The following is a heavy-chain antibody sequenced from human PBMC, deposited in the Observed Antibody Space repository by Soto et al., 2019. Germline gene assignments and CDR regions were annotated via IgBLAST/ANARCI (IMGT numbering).Heavy chain of an antibody. CDR1: GYTFTSYG. V-gene: IGHV1-18*01. CDR3: ARDLVTEMTTVNTDALDI. J-gene: IGHJ3*02. D-gene: IGHD4-17*01. Sequence: ASVKVSCKASGYTFTSYGISWVRQAPGQGLEWMGWISAYNGNTNYAQKLQGRVTMTTDTSTSTAYMELRSLRSDDTAVYYCARDLVTEMTTVNTDALDIWGQGTMVTVSS. CDR2: ISAYNGNT.